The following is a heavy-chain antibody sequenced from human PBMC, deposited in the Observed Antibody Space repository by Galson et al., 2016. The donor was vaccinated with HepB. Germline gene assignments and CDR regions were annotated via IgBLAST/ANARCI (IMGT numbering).Heavy chain of an antibody. J-gene: IGHJ6*02. CDR1: GYTFISYG. CDR3: ARDGDYDILTGYWHFNYGMDV. CDR2: INTYTGDT. V-gene: IGHV1-18*01. Sequence: SVKVSCKASGYTFISYGISWVRQAPGQGLEWMGWINTYTGDTNYAQKVQGRVTVTTDTSTGTAYMDLRSLRSDDTAIYYGARDGDYDILTGYWHFNYGMDVWGQGTTVTVSS. D-gene: IGHD3-9*01.